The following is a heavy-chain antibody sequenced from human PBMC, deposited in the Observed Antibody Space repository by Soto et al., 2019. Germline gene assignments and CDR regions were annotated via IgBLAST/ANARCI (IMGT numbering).Heavy chain of an antibody. Sequence: SETLSLTCTVSGDSIRSSYWSWVRQPPGRGLEWIGYVYHTGTTNSNPSLKSRVTISADTSKNLFSLKLISVTPADTAVYFCARDMHAGFTHYFDPWGQGTLVTVSS. J-gene: IGHJ5*02. D-gene: IGHD1-26*01. V-gene: IGHV4-59*01. CDR3: ARDMHAGFTHYFDP. CDR1: GDSIRSSY. CDR2: VYHTGTT.